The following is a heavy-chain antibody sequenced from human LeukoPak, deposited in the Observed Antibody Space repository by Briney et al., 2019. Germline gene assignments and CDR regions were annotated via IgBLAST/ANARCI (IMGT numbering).Heavy chain of an antibody. J-gene: IGHJ6*03. CDR3: ARGYCSGGSCYDDYYYYMDV. CDR1: GGSISSYY. D-gene: IGHD2-15*01. V-gene: IGHV4-59*01. Sequence: SETLSLTCTVSGGSISSYYWSWIRQPPGKGLEWIGYIYYSGSTNYNPSLKSRVTISVDTSKNQFSLKLSSVTAADTAVYYCARGYCSGGSCYDDYYYYMDVWGKGTTVTVSS. CDR2: IYYSGST.